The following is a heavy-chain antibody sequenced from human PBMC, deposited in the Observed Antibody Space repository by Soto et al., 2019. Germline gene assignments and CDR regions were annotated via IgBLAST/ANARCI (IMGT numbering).Heavy chain of an antibody. V-gene: IGHV3-21*01. CDR1: GFTFSSYS. CDR3: ASGRLPGCGDADYYYGLDV. J-gene: IGHJ6*02. Sequence: EVQLVESGGGLVKPGGSLRLSCAASGFTFSSYSMNWVRQAPGKGLEWVSSISSSSSYIYYADSVKGRFTISRDHAKNPLYLQRNSLRAEDTAVYYFASGRLPGCGDADYYYGLDVWGHGTTVTVSS. D-gene: IGHD2-15*01. CDR2: ISSSSSYI.